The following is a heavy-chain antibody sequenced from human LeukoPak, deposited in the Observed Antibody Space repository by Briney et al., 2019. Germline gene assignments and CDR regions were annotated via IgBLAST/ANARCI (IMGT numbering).Heavy chain of an antibody. Sequence: GGSLRLSCAASGFTFSSYVMSWVRQAPGKGLEWVSAIIGSGDSTYYADSVRGRFTISRDNSKNTLYLQMNSLRPEDTAVYHCAKDNGVWSFDYWGQGILVTVSS. D-gene: IGHD2-8*01. J-gene: IGHJ4*02. CDR2: IIGSGDST. CDR3: AKDNGVWSFDY. CDR1: GFTFSSYV. V-gene: IGHV3-23*01.